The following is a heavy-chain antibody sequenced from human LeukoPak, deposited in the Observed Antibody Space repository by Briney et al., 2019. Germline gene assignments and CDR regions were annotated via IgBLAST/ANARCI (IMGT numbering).Heavy chain of an antibody. J-gene: IGHJ4*02. CDR2: MYDTGSP. V-gene: IGHV4-59*08. CDR1: AGSISTFS. CDR3: ARLILGWLDHFES. Sequence: SETLSLTCSVSAGSISTFSWSWIRQPPGKGLEWIGYMYDTGSPNYNPSLKSRVTISVDPSRNQFSLKLSSVTAADTAVYYCARLILGWLDHFESWGQGALVTVSS. D-gene: IGHD3/OR15-3a*01.